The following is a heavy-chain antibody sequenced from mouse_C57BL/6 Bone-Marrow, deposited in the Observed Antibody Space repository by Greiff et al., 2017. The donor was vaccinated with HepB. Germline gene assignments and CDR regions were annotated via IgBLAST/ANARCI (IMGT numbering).Heavy chain of an antibody. CDR3: ARWRGSSRDV. J-gene: IGHJ1*03. D-gene: IGHD1-1*01. CDR1: GYTFTNYW. CDR2: IYPGGGYT. Sequence: QVQLKKSGAELVRPGTSVKMSCKASGYTFTNYWIGWAKQRPGHGLEWIGDIYPGGGYTNYNEKFKGKATLTADKSSSTAYMQFSSLTSEDSAIYYCARWRGSSRDVWGTGTTVTVSS. V-gene: IGHV1-63*01.